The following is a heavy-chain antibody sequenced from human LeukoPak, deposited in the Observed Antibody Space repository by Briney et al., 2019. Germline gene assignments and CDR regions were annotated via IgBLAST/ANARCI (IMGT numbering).Heavy chain of an antibody. V-gene: IGHV1-69*04. CDR3: AREIPGMDV. Sequence: SVKVSCKASGGTFSSYAISWVRQAPGQGLEWMGRIIPILGIANYAQKFQGRVTITADKSTSTAYMELSSLRSEDTAAYYCAREIPGMDVWGQGTTVTVSS. CDR2: IIPILGIA. CDR1: GGTFSSYA. J-gene: IGHJ6*02.